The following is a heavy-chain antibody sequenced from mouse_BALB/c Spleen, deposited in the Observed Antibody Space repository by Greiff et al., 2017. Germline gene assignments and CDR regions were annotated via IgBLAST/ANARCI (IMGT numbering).Heavy chain of an antibody. D-gene: IGHD2-14*01. Sequence: VQLQQSGPELVKPGASVKISCKASGYSFTGYYMHWVKQSHEKSLEWIGRINPYNGATSYNQNFKDKASLTVDKSSSTAYMELHSLTSEDSAVYYCARYDRYYYAIDYWGQGTSVTVSS. CDR1: GYSFTGYY. J-gene: IGHJ4*01. V-gene: IGHV1-31*01. CDR2: INPYNGAT. CDR3: ARYDRYYYAIDY.